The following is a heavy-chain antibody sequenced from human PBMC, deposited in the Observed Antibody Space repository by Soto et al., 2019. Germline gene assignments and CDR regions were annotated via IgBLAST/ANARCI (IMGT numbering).Heavy chain of an antibody. J-gene: IGHJ4*02. CDR3: ARLPDY. CDR2: ISSSSSTI. Sequence: GGSLRLSCAASGFTFGSYSINWVRQAPGKGLEWVSYISSSSSTIYYADSVKGRFTISRDNAKNSLYLQMNSLRAEDTAVYYCARLPDYWGQGTLVTVSS. V-gene: IGHV3-48*01. CDR1: GFTFGSYS.